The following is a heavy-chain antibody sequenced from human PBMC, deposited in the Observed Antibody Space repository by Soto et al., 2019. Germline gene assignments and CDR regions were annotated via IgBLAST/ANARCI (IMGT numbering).Heavy chain of an antibody. V-gene: IGHV3-33*01. CDR3: ARDFGAAAGKNWFDP. J-gene: IGHJ5*02. CDR2: IWYDGSNK. Sequence: QVQLVESGGGVVQPGRSLRLSCAASGFTFSSYGMHWVRQAPGKGLEWVAVIWYDGSNKYYADSVKGRFTISRDNSKNTLYLQMNSLRAEDTAVYYCARDFGAAAGKNWFDPWGQGTLVTVSS. D-gene: IGHD6-13*01. CDR1: GFTFSSYG.